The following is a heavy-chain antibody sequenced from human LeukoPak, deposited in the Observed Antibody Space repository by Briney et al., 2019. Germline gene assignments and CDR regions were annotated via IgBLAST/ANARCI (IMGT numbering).Heavy chain of an antibody. CDR2: IYYSGNT. Sequence: SETLSLTCTVSSGSISSNYWSWIRQPPGKGLEWIGDIYYSGNTNYNPSLKSRVTISVDTSKNQFSLRLTSVTAADTAVYYCAGGVQWLAHDCWGQGNLVTVSS. CDR3: AGGVQWLAHDC. CDR1: SGSISSNY. V-gene: IGHV4-59*08. J-gene: IGHJ4*02. D-gene: IGHD6-19*01.